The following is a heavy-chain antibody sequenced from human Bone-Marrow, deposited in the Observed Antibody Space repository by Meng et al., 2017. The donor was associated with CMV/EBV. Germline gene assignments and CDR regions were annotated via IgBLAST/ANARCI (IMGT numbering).Heavy chain of an antibody. V-gene: IGHV3-15*01. CDR3: TTDGIVVVPAAIERSCYYYGMDV. J-gene: IGHJ6*02. CDR2: IKSKTDGGTT. D-gene: IGHD2-2*01. Sequence: GESLKISCAASGFTFSSYSMNWVRQAPGKGLEWVGRIKSKTDGGTTDYAAPVKGRFTISRDDSKNTLYLQMNSLKTEDTAVYYCTTDGIVVVPAAIERSCYYYGMDVWGQGTTVTVSS. CDR1: GFTFSSYS.